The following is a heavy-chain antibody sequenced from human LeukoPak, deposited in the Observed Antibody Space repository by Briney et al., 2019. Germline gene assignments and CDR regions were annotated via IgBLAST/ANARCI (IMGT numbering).Heavy chain of an antibody. CDR3: ARVIGSSGWYNNY. CDR1: GFTFNDYW. Sequence: PGGSLRLSCTASGFTFNDYWMTWVRQTPGKGLEWVANINEDGSAKNYVDSVKGRFTISRDNSKNTLYLQMNSLRAEDTAVYYCARVIGSSGWYNNYWGQGTLVTVSS. CDR2: INEDGSAK. V-gene: IGHV3-7*01. J-gene: IGHJ4*02. D-gene: IGHD6-19*01.